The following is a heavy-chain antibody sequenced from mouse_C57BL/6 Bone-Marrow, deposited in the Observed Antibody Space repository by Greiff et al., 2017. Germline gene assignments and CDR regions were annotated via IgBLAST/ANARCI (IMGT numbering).Heavy chain of an antibody. J-gene: IGHJ3*01. CDR2: IYPGDGDT. CDR1: GYAFSSSW. CDR3: ARWLITTVRKFAY. V-gene: IGHV1-82*01. Sequence: VQLQQSGPELVKPGASVMISCKVSGYAFSSSWMNWVKQRAGKGLEWIGRIYPGDGDTNYNGKFKGKATLTADKSSSTAYMQRSSLTSEDSAVYFCARWLITTVRKFAYWGQGTLVTVSA. D-gene: IGHD1-1*01.